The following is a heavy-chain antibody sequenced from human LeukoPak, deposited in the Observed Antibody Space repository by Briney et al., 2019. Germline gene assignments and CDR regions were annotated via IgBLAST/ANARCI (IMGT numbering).Heavy chain of an antibody. CDR2: IYPGDSDA. V-gene: IGHV5-51*01. CDR3: ARAHTLDRITKYYFDY. CDR1: GYSLTNYW. J-gene: IGHJ4*02. Sequence: GESLKISCKGSGYSLTNYWIGWVRQMPGKGLEWMGIIYPGDSDARYSPSFHGQVTISADKSISTAYLQWSSLKASDTAMYYCARAHTLDRITKYYFDYWGQGTLVTVSS. D-gene: IGHD5-24*01.